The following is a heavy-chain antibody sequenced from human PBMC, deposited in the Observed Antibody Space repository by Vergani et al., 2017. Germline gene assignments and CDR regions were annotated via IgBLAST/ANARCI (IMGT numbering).Heavy chain of an antibody. CDR3: ARLYSSGWSTDLDY. J-gene: IGHJ4*02. Sequence: QLQLQESGPGLVKPSETLSLTCTVSGGSISSSSYYWGWIRQPPGKGLEWIGSIYYSGSTYYNPSLKSRVTISVDTSKNQFSLKLSSVTAADTAVYYCARLYSSGWSTDLDYWGQGTLVTVSS. D-gene: IGHD6-19*01. CDR1: GGSISSSSYY. V-gene: IGHV4-39*01. CDR2: IYYSGST.